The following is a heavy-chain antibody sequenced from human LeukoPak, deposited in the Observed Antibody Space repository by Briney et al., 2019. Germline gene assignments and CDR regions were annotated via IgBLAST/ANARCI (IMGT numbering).Heavy chain of an antibody. CDR1: GFTFDDYA. CDR3: AKDRAPYTNTWYYLDY. CDR2: ISGSGDIT. Sequence: GRSLRLSCAASGFTFDDYAMHWVRQVPGKGLEWVSAISGSGDITYYSDSVKGRFTISRDNSKNTLYLQMSSLGVEDTAVYYCAKDRAPYTNTWYYLDYWGQGTLVTV. V-gene: IGHV3-23*01. J-gene: IGHJ4*02. D-gene: IGHD2-8*01.